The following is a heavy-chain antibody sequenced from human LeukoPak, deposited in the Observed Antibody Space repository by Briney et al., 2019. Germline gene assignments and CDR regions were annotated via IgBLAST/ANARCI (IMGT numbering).Heavy chain of an antibody. D-gene: IGHD3-9*01. J-gene: IGHJ4*02. CDR3: TTTYYDILTGYYTFDY. CDR1: GFTFSGSI. CDR2: IRSKANSYAT. V-gene: IGHV3-73*01. Sequence: GGSLKLSCAASGFTFSGSIMHWVRQASGKGLEWVGRIRSKANSYATTYAASVKGRLTISRDDSKNTAYLQMNSLKTEDTAVYYCTTTYYDILTGYYTFDYWGQGTLVTVSS.